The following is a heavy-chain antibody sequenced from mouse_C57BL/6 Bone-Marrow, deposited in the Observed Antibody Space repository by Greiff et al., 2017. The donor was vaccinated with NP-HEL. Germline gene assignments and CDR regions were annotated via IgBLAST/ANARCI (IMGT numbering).Heavy chain of an antibody. CDR1: GFTFSSYA. D-gene: IGHD1-1*01. J-gene: IGHJ1*03. V-gene: IGHV5-4*03. Sequence: EVKLVESGGGLVKPGGSLKLSCAASGFTFSSYAMSWVRQTPEKRLEWVATISDGGSYTYYPDNVKGRFTISRDNAKKNLYLQMSHLKSEDTAMYYCARGPYYYGSSYWYFDVWGTGTTVTVSS. CDR3: ARGPYYYGSSYWYFDV. CDR2: ISDGGSYT.